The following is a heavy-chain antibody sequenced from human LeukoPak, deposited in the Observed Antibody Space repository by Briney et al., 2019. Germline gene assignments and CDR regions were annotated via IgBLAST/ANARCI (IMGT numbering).Heavy chain of an antibody. CDR3: GRKLIAARLGLDS. CDR1: GFTFSDHH. J-gene: IGHJ5*01. V-gene: IGHV3-72*01. CDR2: IRTKAESYTT. Sequence: PGGSLRLSCAASGFTFSDHHMDWVRQAPGKGLEWVARIRTKAESYTTEYAASVKGRFTISRDDSKNSLYLQMNSLKSEDTAVYYCGRKLIAARLGLDSRGQGTLVIVSS. D-gene: IGHD6-6*01.